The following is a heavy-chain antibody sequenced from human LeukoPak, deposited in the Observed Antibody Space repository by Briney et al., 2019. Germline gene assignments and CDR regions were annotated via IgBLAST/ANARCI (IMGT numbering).Heavy chain of an antibody. Sequence: GGSLRLSCAASGFTFSSYEMNWVRQAPGKGLEWVSYISSSGSTIYYADSVKGRFTISRDNAKNSLYLQMNSLRAEDTAVYYCARELVVRGVMDYWGQGTLVTVSS. J-gene: IGHJ4*02. D-gene: IGHD3-10*01. CDR2: ISSSGSTI. V-gene: IGHV3-48*03. CDR1: GFTFSSYE. CDR3: ARELVVRGVMDY.